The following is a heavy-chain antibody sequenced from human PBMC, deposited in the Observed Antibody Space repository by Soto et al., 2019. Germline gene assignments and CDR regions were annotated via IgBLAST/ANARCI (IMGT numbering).Heavy chain of an antibody. CDR2: IYPGDSDT. V-gene: IGHV5-51*01. CDR3: ARPYSGSPHDYYYGMDV. CDR1: GYSFTSYW. D-gene: IGHD1-26*01. J-gene: IGHJ6*02. Sequence: GESRKISCKGSGYSFTSYWIGWVRQMPGKGLEWMGIIYPGDSDTRYSPSFQGQVTISADKSISTAYLQWSSLKASDTAMYYCARPYSGSPHDYYYGMDVWGQGTTVTVSS.